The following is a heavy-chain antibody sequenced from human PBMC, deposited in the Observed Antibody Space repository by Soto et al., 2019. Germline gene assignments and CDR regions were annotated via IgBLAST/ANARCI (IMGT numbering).Heavy chain of an antibody. Sequence: QVQLVQSGAEVKKPGASVKVSCKASGYTFTSYGISWVRQAPGQGLEWMGWISAYNGNTNYAQKLQGRVTMTTDISTSKAYMEVRSLRSDDTAVYYCASSRPGYDFWSGSFDYWGQGTLVTVSS. CDR2: ISAYNGNT. CDR3: ASSRPGYDFWSGSFDY. J-gene: IGHJ4*02. D-gene: IGHD3-3*01. CDR1: GYTFTSYG. V-gene: IGHV1-18*04.